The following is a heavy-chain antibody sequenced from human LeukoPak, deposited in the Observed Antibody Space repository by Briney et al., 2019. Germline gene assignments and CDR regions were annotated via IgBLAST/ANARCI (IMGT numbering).Heavy chain of an antibody. J-gene: IGHJ4*02. CDR3: AKDRGSSGWLY. Sequence: GGSLRLSCAASGFTFSSYAMSWVRQAPGKGLEWVSAISSSGVGTYYADSVKGRFTISRDNSKNTLYLQMNSLRAEDTAVYYCAKDRGSSGWLYWGQETLVTVSS. CDR1: GFTFSSYA. V-gene: IGHV3-23*01. D-gene: IGHD6-19*01. CDR2: ISSSGVGT.